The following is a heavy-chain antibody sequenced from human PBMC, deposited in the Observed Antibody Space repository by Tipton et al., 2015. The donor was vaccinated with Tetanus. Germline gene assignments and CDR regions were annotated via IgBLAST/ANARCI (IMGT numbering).Heavy chain of an antibody. Sequence: GSLRLSCAASGFTFTTYAMNWVRQAPGKGLEWVSGISSNGHTTYYADSVKGRFTISRDNSKNTLYLQTNSLRDEDTAVYYCAKVGSDRYILRTPFDYWGQGTLVTVSS. CDR1: GFTFTTYA. CDR3: AKVGSDRYILRTPFDY. J-gene: IGHJ4*02. D-gene: IGHD6-19*01. V-gene: IGHV3-23*01. CDR2: ISSNGHTT.